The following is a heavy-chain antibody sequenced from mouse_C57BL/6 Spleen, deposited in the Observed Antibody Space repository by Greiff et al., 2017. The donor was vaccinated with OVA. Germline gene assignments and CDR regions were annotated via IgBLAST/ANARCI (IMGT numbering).Heavy chain of an antibody. Sequence: QVQLQQPGAELVMPGASVKLSCKASGYTFTSYWMHWVKQRPGQGLEWIGEIDPSDSYTNYNQKFKGKSTLTVDKSSSTAYRQLSSLTSEDSAVYYCARSHYSNPAWFAYWGQGTLVTVSA. CDR3: ARSHYSNPAWFAY. J-gene: IGHJ3*01. D-gene: IGHD2-5*01. CDR1: GYTFTSYW. CDR2: IDPSDSYT. V-gene: IGHV1-69*01.